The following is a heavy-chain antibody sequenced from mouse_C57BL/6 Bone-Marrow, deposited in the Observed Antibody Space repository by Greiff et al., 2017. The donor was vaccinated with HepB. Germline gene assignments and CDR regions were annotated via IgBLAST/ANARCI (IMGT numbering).Heavy chain of an antibody. CDR1: GFTFSSYT. CDR2: ISGGGGNT. J-gene: IGHJ4*01. D-gene: IGHD2-1*01. CDR3: ARLRYYGNYPMDY. V-gene: IGHV5-9*01. Sequence: DVHLVESGGGLVKPGGSLKLSCAASGFTFSSYTMSWVRQTPEKRLEWVATISGGGGNTYYPDSVKGRFTISRDNAKNTLYLQMSSLRSEDTALYYCARLRYYGNYPMDYWGQGTSVTVSS.